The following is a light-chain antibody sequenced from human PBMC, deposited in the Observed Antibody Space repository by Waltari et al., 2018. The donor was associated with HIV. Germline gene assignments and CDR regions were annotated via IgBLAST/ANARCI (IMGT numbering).Light chain of an antibody. CDR3: ESADDSGDHWV. Sequence: SYELTQPPSVSVSPGQTARITCSGDALPKQFAYWYQQKAGQAPLMVIYKDDKRPSGIPDRFSGSMSGTTVTLIISGVQPEDEADYDCESADDSGDHWVFGGGTKLSVL. CDR1: ALPKQF. V-gene: IGLV3-25*03. CDR2: KDD. J-gene: IGLJ3*02.